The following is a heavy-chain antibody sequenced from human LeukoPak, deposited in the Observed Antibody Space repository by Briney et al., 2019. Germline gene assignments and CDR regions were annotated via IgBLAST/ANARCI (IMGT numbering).Heavy chain of an antibody. V-gene: IGHV3-23*01. CDR3: AKHGEAYADSKTDY. CDR1: GFTFSSYA. CDR2: ISGSGGST. D-gene: IGHD4-17*01. J-gene: IGHJ4*02. Sequence: GGSLRLSCAASGFTFSSYAMSWVRQAPGKGLEWVSGISGSGGSTYYADSVKGRFTISRDSSKNTLYLQMNSLRAEDTAVYYCAKHGEAYADSKTDYWGQGTLVTVSS.